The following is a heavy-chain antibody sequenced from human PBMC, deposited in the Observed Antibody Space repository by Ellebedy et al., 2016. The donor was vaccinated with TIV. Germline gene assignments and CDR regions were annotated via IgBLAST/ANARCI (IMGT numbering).Heavy chain of an antibody. Sequence: SETLSLTXAVYGGSFSGYYWSWIRQPPGKGLEWIGEINHSGSTNYNPSLKSRVTISVDTSKNQFSLKLSSVTAADTAVYYCARGYDSSGYEYYYYGMDVWGQGTTVTVSS. J-gene: IGHJ6*02. CDR1: GGSFSGYY. CDR3: ARGYDSSGYEYYYYGMDV. D-gene: IGHD3-22*01. CDR2: INHSGST. V-gene: IGHV4-34*01.